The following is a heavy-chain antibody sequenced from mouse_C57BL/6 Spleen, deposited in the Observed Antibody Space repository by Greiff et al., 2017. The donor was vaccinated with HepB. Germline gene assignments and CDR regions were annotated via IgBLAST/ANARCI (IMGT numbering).Heavy chain of an antibody. CDR3: ARDGSSYEAGFAY. CDR1: GYAFSSSW. Sequence: QVQLQQSGPELVKPGASVKISCKASGYAFSSSWMNWVKQRPGKGLEWIGRIYPGDGDTNYNGKFKGKATLTADKSSSTAYMQLSSLTSEDSAVYFCARDGSSYEAGFAYWGQGTLVTVSA. D-gene: IGHD1-1*01. J-gene: IGHJ3*01. V-gene: IGHV1-82*01. CDR2: IYPGDGDT.